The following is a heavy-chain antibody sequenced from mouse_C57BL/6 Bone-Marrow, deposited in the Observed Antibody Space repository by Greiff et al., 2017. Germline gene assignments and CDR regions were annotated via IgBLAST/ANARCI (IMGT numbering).Heavy chain of an antibody. CDR3: ASLRAWFAY. J-gene: IGHJ3*01. CDR1: GYSITSGYY. D-gene: IGHD1-1*01. Sequence: EVKLQESGPGLVKPSQSLSLTCSVTGYSITSGYYWNWIRQFPGNKLEWMGYISYDGSNNYNPSLKNRISITRDTSKNQFFLKLNSVTTEDTATYYCASLRAWFAYWGQGTLVTVSA. V-gene: IGHV3-6*01. CDR2: ISYDGSN.